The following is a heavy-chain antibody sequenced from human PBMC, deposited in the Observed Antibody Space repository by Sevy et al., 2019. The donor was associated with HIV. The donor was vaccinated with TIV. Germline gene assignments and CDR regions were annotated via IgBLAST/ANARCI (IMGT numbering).Heavy chain of an antibody. CDR3: TRSALTSRTWLDP. CDR1: GFTFSTYA. Sequence: GGSLRLSCAASGFTFSTYAMNWVRQAPGKGLEWVSTLGSGGVTTYYADSVRGRFTISSDISKNTLFLQMNSLRADDTAVYYCTRSALTSRTWLDPWGQGTLVTVSS. J-gene: IGHJ5*02. CDR2: LGSGGVTT. D-gene: IGHD7-27*01. V-gene: IGHV3-23*01.